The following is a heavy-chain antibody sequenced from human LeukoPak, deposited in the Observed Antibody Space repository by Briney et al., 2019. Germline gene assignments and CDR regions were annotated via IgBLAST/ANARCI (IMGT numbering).Heavy chain of an antibody. J-gene: IGHJ4*02. V-gene: IGHV3-48*01. CDR3: ARETYYYGSGSPSAFDY. CDR2: ISSSSSTI. Sequence: PGGSLRLSCAASGFTFSSYSMNWVRQAPGKGLEWVSYISSSSSTIYYADSVKGRFTISRDNAKNSLYLQMNSLRAEDTAVYYCARETYYYGSGSPSAFDYWGQGTLVTVSS. D-gene: IGHD3-10*01. CDR1: GFTFSSYS.